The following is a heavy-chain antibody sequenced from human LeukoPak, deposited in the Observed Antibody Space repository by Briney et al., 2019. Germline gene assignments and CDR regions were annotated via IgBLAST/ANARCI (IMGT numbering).Heavy chain of an antibody. CDR2: INHSGDT. D-gene: IGHD6-19*01. V-gene: IGHV4-34*01. Sequence: PSETLSLTCAVYGGSFSGYYWGWIRQPPGKGLEWIGEINHSGDTNYSPSLESRVTISVDTSKNQFSLKLSSVTAADTAAYYCARVPTMRQWLVLLYFDYWGPGTLVTVSS. CDR3: ARVPTMRQWLVLLYFDY. J-gene: IGHJ4*02. CDR1: GGSFSGYY.